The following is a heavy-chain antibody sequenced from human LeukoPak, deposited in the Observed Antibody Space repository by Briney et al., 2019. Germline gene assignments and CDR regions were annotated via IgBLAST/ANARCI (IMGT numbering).Heavy chain of an antibody. CDR2: ISYDGSNK. V-gene: IGHV3-30-3*01. Sequence: GGSLRVSCAASGFTFSSYAMHWVRQAPGKGLEWVAVISYDGSNKYYADSVKGRFTISRDNSKNTLYLQMNSLRAEDTAVYYCARDKQWLATEGWFDPWGQGTLVTVSS. D-gene: IGHD6-19*01. CDR1: GFTFSSYA. CDR3: ARDKQWLATEGWFDP. J-gene: IGHJ5*02.